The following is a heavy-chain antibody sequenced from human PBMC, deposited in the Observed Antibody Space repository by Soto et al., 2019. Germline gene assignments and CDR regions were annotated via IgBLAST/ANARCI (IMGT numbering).Heavy chain of an antibody. V-gene: IGHV3-23*01. J-gene: IGHJ4*02. CDR3: VKDAPQPFSD. D-gene: IGHD3-3*02. Sequence: EVQLLESGGGLVQPGGSLRISCAASGFDFSNYGMSWVRQAPGKGLEWVSAISGTAHASYYAASVKGRFTISRDNSKNTLYLNMNSLRVEDTAVYFCVKDAPQPFSDWGQGTLVTVSS. CDR2: ISGTAHAS. CDR1: GFDFSNYG.